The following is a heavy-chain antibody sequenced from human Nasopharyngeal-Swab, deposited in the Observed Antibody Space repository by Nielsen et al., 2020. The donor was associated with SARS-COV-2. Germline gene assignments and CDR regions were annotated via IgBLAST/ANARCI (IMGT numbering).Heavy chain of an antibody. Sequence: ASVKVSCKVSGYTLTELSMHWMRQAPGKGLEWMGGFDPEDGETIYAQKFQGRVTMTEDTSTDTAYMELSSLRSEDTAVYYCATGAAVAGTPISYYYYYGMDVWGQGTTVTVSS. V-gene: IGHV1-24*01. CDR3: ATGAAVAGTPISYYYYYGMDV. J-gene: IGHJ6*02. D-gene: IGHD6-19*01. CDR2: FDPEDGET. CDR1: GYTLTELS.